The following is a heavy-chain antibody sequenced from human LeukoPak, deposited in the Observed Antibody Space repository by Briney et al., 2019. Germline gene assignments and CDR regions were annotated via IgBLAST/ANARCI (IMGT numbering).Heavy chain of an antibody. V-gene: IGHV3-23*01. CDR3: AKWGDYDVLTGYYDSDY. CDR2: ITGSGGTT. Sequence: GGSLRLSCAASGFTFSNYAMSWVRQAPGKGLEWLSAITGSGGTTYYAHSVKGRFTSSRDNSKNTLYLQMNTLRAEGTAVYYCAKWGDYDVLTGYYDSDYWGQGTLVTVSS. J-gene: IGHJ4*02. D-gene: IGHD3-9*01. CDR1: GFTFSNYA.